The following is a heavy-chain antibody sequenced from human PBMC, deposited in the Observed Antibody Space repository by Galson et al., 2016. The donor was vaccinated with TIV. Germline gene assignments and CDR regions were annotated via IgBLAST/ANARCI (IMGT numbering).Heavy chain of an antibody. J-gene: IGHJ6*02. CDR3: VRDNKVGDYYGLDV. V-gene: IGHV3-48*03. Sequence: SLRLSCAASGFRLTNHEMIWVRQAPGKRLDWVSYTSISDATKYYADSVRGRFTISRDNAKNSLYLQMDSLRVEDTAVYYCVRDNKVGDYYGLDVWGQGTTVIVSS. CDR2: TSISDATK. CDR1: GFRLTNHE. D-gene: IGHD3-16*01.